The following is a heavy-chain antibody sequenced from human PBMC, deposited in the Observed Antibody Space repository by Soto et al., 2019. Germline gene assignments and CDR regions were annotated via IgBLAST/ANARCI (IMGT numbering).Heavy chain of an antibody. CDR3: ARDFDDYSNERWFDP. J-gene: IGHJ5*02. Sequence: ASVKVSCKASGYTFTSYDINWVRQATGQGLEWMGWMNPNSGNTGYAQKFQGRVTMTRNTSISTAYMELSSLRSEDTAVYYCARDFDDYSNERWFDPWGQGTLVTVSS. CDR2: MNPNSGNT. CDR1: GYTFTSYD. D-gene: IGHD4-4*01. V-gene: IGHV1-8*02.